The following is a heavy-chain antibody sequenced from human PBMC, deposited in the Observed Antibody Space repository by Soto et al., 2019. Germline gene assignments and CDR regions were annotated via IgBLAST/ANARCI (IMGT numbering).Heavy chain of an antibody. Sequence: GGSLRLSCAASGFTFSSNAGSGVRQGPGRGLGWASVISGSGGSTHYADPVKGRFTISRDSSKNTLYMQMNSLRAEDTAVYYCAKERVRVAGTIDYPGQGTLVTVSS. J-gene: IGHJ4*02. CDR1: GFTFSSNA. V-gene: IGHV3-23*01. CDR2: ISGSGGST. D-gene: IGHD6-19*01. CDR3: AKERVRVAGTIDY.